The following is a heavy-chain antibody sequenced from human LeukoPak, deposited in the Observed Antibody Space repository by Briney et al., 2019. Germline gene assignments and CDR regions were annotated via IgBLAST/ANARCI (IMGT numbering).Heavy chain of an antibody. CDR1: GGTFSNYA. CDR2: IIPILDTT. Sequence: GASVKVSCKASGGTFSNYAISWVRQAPGQGLEWMGGIIPILDTTNHAQKVQGRVTITADKSTSTAYMELSSLRSEDTAVYYCARWRHTLARRCFDPGGQGTLVTVFS. D-gene: IGHD2-2*02. J-gene: IGHJ5*02. CDR3: ARWRHTLARRCFDP. V-gene: IGHV1-69*06.